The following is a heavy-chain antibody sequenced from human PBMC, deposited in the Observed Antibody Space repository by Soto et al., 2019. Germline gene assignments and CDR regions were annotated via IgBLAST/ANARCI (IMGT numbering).Heavy chain of an antibody. Sequence: VGSLRLSCAPLGFTCSSYSMQWVRQAPGKGLEWVSSISSSSSYIYYADSVKGRFTISRDNAKNSLYLQMNSLRAEDTAVYYCARGLYYYDSSGYYGNWGQGT. CDR2: ISSSSSYI. D-gene: IGHD3-22*01. CDR1: GFTCSSYS. CDR3: ARGLYYYDSSGYYGN. J-gene: IGHJ4*02. V-gene: IGHV3-21*01.